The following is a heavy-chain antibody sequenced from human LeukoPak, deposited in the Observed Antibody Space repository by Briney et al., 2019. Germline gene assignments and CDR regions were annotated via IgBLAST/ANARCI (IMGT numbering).Heavy chain of an antibody. J-gene: IGHJ6*02. CDR3: ARVRGSKSMDV. V-gene: IGHV3-7*01. CDR2: IKQDGSEK. D-gene: IGHD3-10*01. Sequence: GGSLRLSCAASGFTFSSYWMNWVRQAPGKGRECVANIKQDGSEKYYVDSVKGRFTISRDNAKNSLYLQMNSLRVEDTAVYYCARVRGSKSMDVWGQGTTVTVSS. CDR1: GFTFSSYW.